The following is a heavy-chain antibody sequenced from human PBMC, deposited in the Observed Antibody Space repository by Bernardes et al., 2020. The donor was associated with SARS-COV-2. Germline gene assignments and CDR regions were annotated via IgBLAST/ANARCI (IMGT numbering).Heavy chain of an antibody. J-gene: IGHJ4*02. V-gene: IGHV4-59*01. D-gene: IGHD4-17*01. CDR1: GGSISSYY. CDR2: IYYSGST. CDR3: ARGNGGDWRTVTNGAFDY. Sequence: SETLSLTCTVSGGSISSYYWSWIRQPPGKGLEWIGYIYYSGSTNYNPSLKSRVTISVDTSKNQFSLKLSSVTAADTAVYYCARGNGGDWRTVTNGAFDYWGQGTLVTVSS.